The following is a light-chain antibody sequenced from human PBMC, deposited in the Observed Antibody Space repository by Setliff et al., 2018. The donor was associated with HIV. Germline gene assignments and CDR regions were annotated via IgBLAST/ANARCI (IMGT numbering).Light chain of an antibody. CDR1: SSDVGGHNS. J-gene: IGLJ1*01. CDR2: EVS. Sequence: QSALTQPAPVSGSLGQSITISCTGTSSDVGGHNSVSWYQQHPGKAPKLMISEVSNRPSGVSNRFSGSKSGNTASLTIAGLQPEDEADYYCSAYSSSRPRVFGTGTKVTVL. V-gene: IGLV2-14*01. CDR3: SAYSSSRPRV.